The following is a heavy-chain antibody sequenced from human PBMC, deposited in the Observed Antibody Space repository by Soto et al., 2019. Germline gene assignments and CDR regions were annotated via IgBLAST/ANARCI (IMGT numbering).Heavy chain of an antibody. CDR1: GGTFSSYA. D-gene: IGHD3-22*01. CDR2: IIPIFGTA. V-gene: IGHV1-69*13. CDR3: ASSWKVYYYDSSGYPPTFDY. Sequence: SVKVSCKASGGTFSSYAISWVRQAPGQGLEWMGGIIPIFGTANYAQKFQGRVTITADESTSTAYMELSSLRSEDTAVYYCASSWKVYYYDSSGYPPTFDYWGQGTLVTVSS. J-gene: IGHJ4*02.